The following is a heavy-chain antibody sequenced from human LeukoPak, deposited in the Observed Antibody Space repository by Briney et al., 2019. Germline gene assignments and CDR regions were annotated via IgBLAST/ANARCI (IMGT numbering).Heavy chain of an antibody. D-gene: IGHD6-6*01. Sequence: GGSLRLSCAASGFTFSSDTMNWVRQAPGKGLEWVSSITGTGSYINYADSVKYADSVKGRFTISRDNAQNSLYLQMISLRPDDTAVYFCARDARSTSPYYYYMGVWGKGTTVTVSS. CDR3: ARDARSTSPYYYYMGV. CDR2: ITGTGSYI. CDR1: GFTFSSDT. J-gene: IGHJ6*03. V-gene: IGHV3-21*01.